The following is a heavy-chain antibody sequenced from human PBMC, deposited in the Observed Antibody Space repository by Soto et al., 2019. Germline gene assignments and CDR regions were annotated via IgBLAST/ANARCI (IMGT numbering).Heavy chain of an antibody. CDR1: GFTFSSYS. J-gene: IGHJ3*02. V-gene: IGHV3-21*01. CDR2: ISSSSSYI. CDR3: ARVAITMVRGPTAFDI. Sequence: EVQLVESGGGLVKPGGSLRLSCAASGFTFSSYSMNWVRQAPGKGLEWVSSISSSSSYIYYADSVKGRFTISRDNAKNSLYLQMNSLRAEEMAVYYCARVAITMVRGPTAFDIWGQGTMVTVSS. D-gene: IGHD3-10*01.